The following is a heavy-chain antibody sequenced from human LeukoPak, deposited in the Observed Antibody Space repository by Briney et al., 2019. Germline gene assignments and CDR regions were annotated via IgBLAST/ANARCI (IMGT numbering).Heavy chain of an antibody. D-gene: IGHD6-19*01. Sequence: QSGRSLRLSCAASGFTFSSYGMHWVRQAPGKGLEWVAVISYDGSNKYYADSVKGRFTISRDNSKNTLYLQMNSLRAEDTAVYYCAKGWGVAGPGAFDIWGQGTMVTVSS. CDR2: ISYDGSNK. J-gene: IGHJ3*02. CDR3: AKGWGVAGPGAFDI. CDR1: GFTFSSYG. V-gene: IGHV3-30*18.